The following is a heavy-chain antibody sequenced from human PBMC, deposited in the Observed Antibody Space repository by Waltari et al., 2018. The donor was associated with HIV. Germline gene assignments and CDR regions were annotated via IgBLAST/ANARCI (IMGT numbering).Heavy chain of an antibody. CDR2: SSSSSSYI. J-gene: IGHJ6*02. CDR3: ARDFWGGYYYGMDV. D-gene: IGHD3-16*01. V-gene: IGHV3-21*01. Sequence: EVQLVESGGGLVKPGGSLRLSCAASGFTFSSYSMNWVRQAPGKGLEWLSSSSSSSSYIYYADSVKGRFTISRDNAKNSLYLQMNSLRAEDTAVYYCARDFWGGYYYGMDVWGQGTTVTVSS. CDR1: GFTFSSYS.